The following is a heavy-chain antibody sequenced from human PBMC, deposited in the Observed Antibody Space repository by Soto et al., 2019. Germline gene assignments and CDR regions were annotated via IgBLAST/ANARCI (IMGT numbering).Heavy chain of an antibody. V-gene: IGHV4-30-2*01. Sequence: SETLSLTCAVSGGSISSGGYSLSWIRQPPGKGLEWIGYIYHSGSTYYNPSLKSRVTISVDRSKNQFSPKLSSVTAADTAVYYCARGGSGYHFDYWGQGTLVTVSS. J-gene: IGHJ4*02. D-gene: IGHD5-12*01. CDR1: GGSISSGGYS. CDR2: IYHSGST. CDR3: ARGGSGYHFDY.